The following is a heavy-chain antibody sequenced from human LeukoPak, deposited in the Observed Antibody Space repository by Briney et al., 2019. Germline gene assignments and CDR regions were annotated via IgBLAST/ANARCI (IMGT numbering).Heavy chain of an antibody. D-gene: IGHD4-23*01. CDR3: AKDIGKGPLPRELDY. CDR2: ISWNSGSI. V-gene: IGHV3-9*01. J-gene: IGHJ4*02. CDR1: GFTFDDYA. Sequence: PGRSLRLSCAASGFTFDDYAMHWDRQAPGKGLEWVSGISWNSGSIGYADSVKGRFTISRDNAKNSLYLQMNSLRAEDTALYYCAKDIGKGPLPRELDYWGQGTLVTVSS.